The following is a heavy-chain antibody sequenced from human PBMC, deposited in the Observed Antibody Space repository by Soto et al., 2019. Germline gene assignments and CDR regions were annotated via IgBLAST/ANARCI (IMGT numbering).Heavy chain of an antibody. Sequence: GGSLRLSCAASGFTFSIYALHWVRQAPGKGLEWVAVISFDGSNTLYADSVKGRFTISRGNSKNTLYVQMNSLRGEDTAVYYCARGRYCSGTSCYTDYYFGMDVWGQGTMVTVSS. CDR3: ARGRYCSGTSCYTDYYFGMDV. D-gene: IGHD2-2*02. CDR2: ISFDGSNT. V-gene: IGHV3-30-3*01. J-gene: IGHJ6*02. CDR1: GFTFSIYA.